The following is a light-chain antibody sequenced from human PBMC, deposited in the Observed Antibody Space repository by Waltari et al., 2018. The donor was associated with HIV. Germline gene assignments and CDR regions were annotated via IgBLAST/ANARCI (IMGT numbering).Light chain of an antibody. V-gene: IGKV3-20*01. CDR1: QRVSSAY. J-gene: IGKJ5*01. CDR2: GAS. CDR3: QQYVTSPIT. Sequence: EIVLTQSPGTLSLSPGASSTLSCRASQRVSSAYLAWYQQKPGQPPRLLIYGASSRATGIPDRFTGSGSGTDFTLTIHRLEPDDFAIYYCQQYVTSPITFGQGTRLEI.